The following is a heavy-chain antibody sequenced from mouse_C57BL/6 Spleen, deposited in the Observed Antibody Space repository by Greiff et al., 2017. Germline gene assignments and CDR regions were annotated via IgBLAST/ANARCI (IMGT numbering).Heavy chain of an antibody. CDR3: ARRGYYYGSSYPYY. D-gene: IGHD1-1*01. CDR1: GYTFTSYW. CDR2: IHPNSGST. V-gene: IGHV1-64*01. Sequence: VQLQQPGAELVKPGASVKLSCKASGYTFTSYWMHWVKQRPGQGLEWIGMIHPNSGSTNYNEKFKSKATLTVDKSSSTAYMQLSSLTSEDSAVYYCARRGYYYGSSYPYYWGQGTTLTVSS. J-gene: IGHJ2*01.